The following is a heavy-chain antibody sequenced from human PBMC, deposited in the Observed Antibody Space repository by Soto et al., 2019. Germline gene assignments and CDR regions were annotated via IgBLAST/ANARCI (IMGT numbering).Heavy chain of an antibody. V-gene: IGHV3-33*01. CDR3: ARDQGYYYDSSGYYLDY. CDR1: GFTFSSYG. J-gene: IGHJ4*02. Sequence: GGSLRLSCAASGFTFSSYGMHWVRQAPGKGLEWVAVIWYDGSNKYYADSVKGRFTISRDNSMNTLYLQMNSLRAEDTAVYYCARDQGYYYDSSGYYLDYWGQGTLVTVSS. D-gene: IGHD3-22*01. CDR2: IWYDGSNK.